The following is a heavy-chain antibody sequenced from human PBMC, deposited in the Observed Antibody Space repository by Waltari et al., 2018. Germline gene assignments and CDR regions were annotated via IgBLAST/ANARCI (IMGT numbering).Heavy chain of an antibody. Sequence: QITLKESGPTLVKPTQTLTLTCTFSGFSLSTSGVGVGWIRQPPGKALEWLALIYWNDDKRYSPSLKSRLTITKDTSKNQVVLTMTNMDPVDTATYYCAHEIMITFGGVIVPGAFDIWGQGTMVTVSS. CDR2: IYWNDDK. CDR1: GFSLSTSGVG. V-gene: IGHV2-5*01. CDR3: AHEIMITFGGVIVPGAFDI. D-gene: IGHD3-16*02. J-gene: IGHJ3*02.